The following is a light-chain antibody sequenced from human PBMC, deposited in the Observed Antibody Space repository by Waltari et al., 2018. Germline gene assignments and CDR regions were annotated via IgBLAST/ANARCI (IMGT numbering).Light chain of an antibody. Sequence: QSALTQPPSASESPGQSAAISCTGPSSDVGGYNYVSWYQQHPGKAPKLMIYEVSNRPSGVPDRFSGSKSGNTASLTVSGLQAEDEADYYCSSYTGSNVVFGGGTKLTVL. CDR3: SSYTGSNVV. J-gene: IGLJ2*01. CDR1: SSDVGGYNY. V-gene: IGLV2-8*01. CDR2: EVS.